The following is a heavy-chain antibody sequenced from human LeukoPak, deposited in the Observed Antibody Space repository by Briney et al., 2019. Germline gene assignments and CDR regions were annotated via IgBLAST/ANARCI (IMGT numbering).Heavy chain of an antibody. CDR1: GGSFSGYY. CDR3: ARDLPSGWYNPGGYFDY. D-gene: IGHD6-19*01. J-gene: IGHJ4*02. V-gene: IGHV4-34*01. CDR2: INHSGST. Sequence: PSETLSLTCAVYGGSFSGYYWSWIRQPPGKGLEWIGEINHSGSTNYNPSLKSRVTISLDTSKNQFSLKLSSVTAADTAVYYCARDLPSGWYNPGGYFDYWGQGTLVTVSS.